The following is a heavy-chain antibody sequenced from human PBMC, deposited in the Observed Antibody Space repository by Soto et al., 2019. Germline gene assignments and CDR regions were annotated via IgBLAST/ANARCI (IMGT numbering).Heavy chain of an antibody. D-gene: IGHD2-2*01. CDR3: ARGSDIVVLPAAQGGRVTTRYYYYCKGMDV. Sequence: ASVKVSCKASGGTFSSYAISWVRQAPGQGLEWMGWITAYNGNTNYAQKLQGRVTMTTDTSTSTAYMELRSLRSDDTAVYYCARGSDIVVLPAAQGGRVTTRYYYYCKGMDVWGQGTTVTVS. CDR2: ITAYNGNT. V-gene: IGHV1-18*01. CDR1: GGTFSSYA. J-gene: IGHJ6*02.